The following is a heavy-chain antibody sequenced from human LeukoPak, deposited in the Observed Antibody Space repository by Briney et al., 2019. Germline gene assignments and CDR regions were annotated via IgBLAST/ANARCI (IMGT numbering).Heavy chain of an antibody. Sequence: ASVKVSCKTSGYTFTGYYMHWVRQAPGQGLEWMGWINPNSGGTSYAQKFQGRVTMTWDTSISTGYMELSRLRSDDTAVYYCARARPRSGSYYNGNWFDPWGQGTLVTVSS. D-gene: IGHD3-10*01. CDR3: ARARPRSGSYYNGNWFDP. J-gene: IGHJ5*02. V-gene: IGHV1-2*02. CDR1: GYTFTGYY. CDR2: INPNSGGT.